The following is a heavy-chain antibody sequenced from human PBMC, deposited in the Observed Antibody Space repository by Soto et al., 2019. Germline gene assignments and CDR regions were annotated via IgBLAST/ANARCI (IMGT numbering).Heavy chain of an antibody. V-gene: IGHV3-66*04. CDR2: IYSGGST. Sequence: GGSLRLSCAASGFTVSSNYMSWVRQAPGKGLEWVSVIYSGGSTNYADFVKGRFTISRDNSKNTLYLQMNSLRVEDTAVYYCGRLNKKYYYGSGRDMDVWGQGTTVTVSS. CDR1: GFTVSSNY. D-gene: IGHD3-10*01. CDR3: GRLNKKYYYGSGRDMDV. J-gene: IGHJ6*02.